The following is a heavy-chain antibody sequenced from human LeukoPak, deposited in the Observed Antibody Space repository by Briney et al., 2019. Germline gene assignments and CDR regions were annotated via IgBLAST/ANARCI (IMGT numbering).Heavy chain of an antibody. CDR1: GGSISSGGYS. CDR2: IYHSGST. CDR3: ARAGGNYYYDSRPIDY. V-gene: IGHV4-30-2*01. J-gene: IGHJ4*02. D-gene: IGHD3-22*01. Sequence: PSETLSLTCAVSGGSISSGGYSWRWIRQPPGKGLEWIGYIYHSGSTYYNPSLKSRVTISVDRSKNQFSLKLSSVTAADTAVYYCARAGGNYYYDSRPIDYWGQGTLVTVSS.